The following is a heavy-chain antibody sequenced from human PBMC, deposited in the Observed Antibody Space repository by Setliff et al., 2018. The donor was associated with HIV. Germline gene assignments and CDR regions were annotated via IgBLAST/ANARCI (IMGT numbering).Heavy chain of an antibody. Sequence: NPSETLSLTCTVSGGSISSSSYYWGWIRQPPGKGLEWIGSIYYSGSTYYNPSLKSRVTISVDTSKNQFSLKLSSVTAADTAVYYCARHVDIVVVVAAPSFDYWGQGTLVTVSS. CDR2: IYYSGST. CDR1: GGSISSSSYY. D-gene: IGHD2-15*01. V-gene: IGHV4-39*01. CDR3: ARHVDIVVVVAAPSFDY. J-gene: IGHJ4*02.